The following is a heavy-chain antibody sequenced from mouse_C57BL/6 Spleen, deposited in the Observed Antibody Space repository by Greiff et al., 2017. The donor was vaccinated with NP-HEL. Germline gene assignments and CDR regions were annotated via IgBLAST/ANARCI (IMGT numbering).Heavy chain of an antibody. CDR2: IDPETGGT. CDR3: TRNGNYEAMDY. D-gene: IGHD2-1*01. J-gene: IGHJ4*01. CDR1: GYTFTDYE. V-gene: IGHV1-15*01. Sequence: VQRVESGAELVRPGASVTLSCKASGYTFTDYEMHWVKQTPVHGLEWIGAIDPETGGTAYNQKFKGKAILTADKSSSTAYMELRRLTSEDSAVYYCTRNGNYEAMDYWGQGTSVTVSS.